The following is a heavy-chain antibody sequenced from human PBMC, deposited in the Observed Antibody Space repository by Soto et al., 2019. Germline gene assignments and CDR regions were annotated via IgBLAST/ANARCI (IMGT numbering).Heavy chain of an antibody. D-gene: IGHD3-3*01. J-gene: IGHJ4*02. Sequence: QVRLVQSGGEVKKHGASVNVSCKASGYTFTSYGICWVRQAPGQGLEGMGWGSANTGNPEYAQKIQYRVTMTTDPAKNAAYLEVRNLRSGDTAIYYCASDGGVSRGCDFGGQGTLLTVSS. CDR1: GYTFTSYG. V-gene: IGHV1-18*04. CDR2: GSANTGNP. CDR3: ASDGGVSRGCDF.